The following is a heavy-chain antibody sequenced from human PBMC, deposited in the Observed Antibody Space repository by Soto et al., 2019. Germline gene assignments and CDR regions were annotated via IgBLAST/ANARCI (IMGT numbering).Heavy chain of an antibody. V-gene: IGHV3-30*18. CDR1: GFTFSSYA. Sequence: ESGGGVIQPGKSLRLSCAASGFTFSSYAMHWVRQAPGTGPEWVAFISYHGSHNYYADSVKGRFTISRDNSKNTLYLQMNSLRPEDTAVYFCAKDRTTIFGVVTYYFDNWGQGTLVTVSS. J-gene: IGHJ4*02. D-gene: IGHD3-3*01. CDR2: ISYHGSHN. CDR3: AKDRTTIFGVVTYYFDN.